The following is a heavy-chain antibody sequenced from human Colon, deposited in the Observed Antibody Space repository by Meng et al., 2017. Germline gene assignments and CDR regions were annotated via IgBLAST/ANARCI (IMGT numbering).Heavy chain of an antibody. Sequence: GQVVESGGGVVQPGRSLRLSCAASGIAFTRSGMHWVRQGPGKGLEWVAMIWSDGNQEYYADSVKGRFTVSRDNSNNMLYLQMDRLKVEDTALYYCARDKGTTSCDTWGQGTLVTVSS. J-gene: IGHJ4*02. CDR1: GIAFTRSG. CDR2: IWSDGNQE. D-gene: IGHD2/OR15-2a*01. CDR3: ARDKGTTSCDT. V-gene: IGHV3-33*01.